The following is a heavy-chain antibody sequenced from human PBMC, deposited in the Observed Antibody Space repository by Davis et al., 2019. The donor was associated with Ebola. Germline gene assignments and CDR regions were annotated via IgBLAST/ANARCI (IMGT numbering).Heavy chain of an antibody. D-gene: IGHD2-2*02. CDR1: GYTFNLYG. Sequence: AASVKVSCKASGYTFNLYGISWVRQAPGQGLEWMGWISAYNGNTNYAQRFQDRVTMTTDTSTNTAYREVRSLRSDDTAVYYCARDGSVAAIELDYWGQGTLVTVSS. J-gene: IGHJ4*02. V-gene: IGHV1-18*01. CDR2: ISAYNGNT. CDR3: ARDGSVAAIELDY.